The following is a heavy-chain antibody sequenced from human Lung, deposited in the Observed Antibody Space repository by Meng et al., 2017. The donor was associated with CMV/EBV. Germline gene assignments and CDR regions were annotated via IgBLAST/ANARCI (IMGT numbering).Heavy chain of an antibody. Sequence: SXXVSXKASGYTFINHGFSWLRQAPGQGLEWMGWISTYSGNTNYAQKFQGRVTMSTDTSTNTAYMELRSLRSDDTAVYYCARDFVPFGATAVYYGMDVWXQETSVTVSS. J-gene: IGHJ6*02. CDR1: GYTFINHG. CDR2: ISTYSGNT. CDR3: ARDFVPFGATAVYYGMDV. V-gene: IGHV1-18*01. D-gene: IGHD6-13*01.